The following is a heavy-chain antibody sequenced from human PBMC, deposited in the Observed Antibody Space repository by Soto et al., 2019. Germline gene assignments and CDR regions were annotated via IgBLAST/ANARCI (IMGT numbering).Heavy chain of an antibody. CDR3: ARDPSRITIFGVVIGLNYFYYYGLDV. CDR2: ISYDGNNK. V-gene: IGHV3-30-3*01. D-gene: IGHD3-3*01. CDR1: GFTFSSYA. J-gene: IGHJ6*02. Sequence: PGGSLRLSCVASGFTFSSYAMPWVRQAPGKGLEWVAVISYDGNNKYYADSVKGRFTISRDNSKNTLYLQMNSLRAEDTAVYYCARDPSRITIFGVVIGLNYFYYYGLDVWGQGTTVTVSS.